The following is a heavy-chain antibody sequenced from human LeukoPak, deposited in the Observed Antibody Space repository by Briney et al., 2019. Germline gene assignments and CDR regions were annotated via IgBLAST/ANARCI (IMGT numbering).Heavy chain of an antibody. CDR1: GFTFSDYY. Sequence: GGSLRLSCAASGFTFSDYYMSWIRQAPGKGLEWVSYISSSSSYTIYADSVKGRFTISRDNAKNSMYLQMNSLRAEDTAVYYCARLLRAAAIPALDYWGQGTLVTVSS. V-gene: IGHV3-11*03. CDR2: ISSSSSYT. CDR3: ARLLRAAAIPALDY. J-gene: IGHJ4*02. D-gene: IGHD2-2*01.